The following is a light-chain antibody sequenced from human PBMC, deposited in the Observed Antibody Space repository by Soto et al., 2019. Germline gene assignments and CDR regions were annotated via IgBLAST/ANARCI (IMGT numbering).Light chain of an antibody. Sequence: EIVLTQSPATLSFSPGERATLSCGASQSVSSSYLAWYQQKPGLAPRLLIYDASSRATGIPDRFSGSGSGTDFTLTISRLEPEDFAVYYCQQYGSSPVTFGQGTNVDIK. CDR2: DAS. J-gene: IGKJ1*01. CDR3: QQYGSSPVT. CDR1: QSVSSSY. V-gene: IGKV3D-20*01.